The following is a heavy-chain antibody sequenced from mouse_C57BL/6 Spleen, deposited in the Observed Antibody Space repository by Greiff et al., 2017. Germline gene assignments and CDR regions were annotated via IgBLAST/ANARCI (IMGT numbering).Heavy chain of an antibody. CDR3: AREGGSGWFAY. CDR2: ISYDGSN. J-gene: IGHJ3*01. V-gene: IGHV3-6*01. CDR1: GYSITSGYY. D-gene: IGHD3-2*02. Sequence: QLQESGPGLVKPSQSLSLTCSVTGYSITSGYYWNWIRQFPGNKLEWMGYISYDGSNNYNPSLKNRISITRDTSKNQFFLKLNSVTTEDTATYYCAREGGSGWFAYWGQGTLVTVSA.